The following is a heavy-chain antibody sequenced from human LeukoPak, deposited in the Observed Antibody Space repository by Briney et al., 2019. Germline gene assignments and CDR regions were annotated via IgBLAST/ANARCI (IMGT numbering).Heavy chain of an antibody. Sequence: RASVKVSCKASGYTFTSYDINWVRQATGQGLEWMGWMNPNSGNTGYAQKLQGRVTMTRNTSISTAYMELSSLRSEDTAVYYCARGPSYDYGDYWFDPWGQGTLVTVSS. D-gene: IGHD4-17*01. CDR3: ARGPSYDYGDYWFDP. CDR2: MNPNSGNT. CDR1: GYTFTSYD. V-gene: IGHV1-8*01. J-gene: IGHJ5*02.